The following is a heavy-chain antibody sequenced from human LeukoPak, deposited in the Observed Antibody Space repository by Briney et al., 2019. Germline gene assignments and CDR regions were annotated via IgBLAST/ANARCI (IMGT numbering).Heavy chain of an antibody. CDR1: GYTFTSYG. CDR3: ARDYDNVPDY. CDR2: ISPYNANT. V-gene: IGHV1-18*01. D-gene: IGHD3-22*01. J-gene: IGHJ4*02. Sequence: ASVKVSCKASGYTFTSYGISWVRQAPGQGLEWMGWISPYNANTNYPQKLQGRVTMTIDTSTSTAYMELRSLRSDDTAVYYCARDYDNVPDYWGQGTLVTVSS.